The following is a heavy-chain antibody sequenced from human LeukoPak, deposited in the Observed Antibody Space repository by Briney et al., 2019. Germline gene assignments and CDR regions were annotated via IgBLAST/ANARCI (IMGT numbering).Heavy chain of an antibody. J-gene: IGHJ4*02. D-gene: IGHD2-21*01. Sequence: PGGSLRLSCAASGFTFSSYAMSWVRQAPGKGLEWVSAISGGGGSTYYADSVKGRFTISRDNSKNTLYLQMNSLRAEDTAVYYCAKNVFGVINYFDYWGQGTLVTVSS. CDR2: ISGGGGST. CDR3: AKNVFGVINYFDY. V-gene: IGHV3-23*01. CDR1: GFTFSSYA.